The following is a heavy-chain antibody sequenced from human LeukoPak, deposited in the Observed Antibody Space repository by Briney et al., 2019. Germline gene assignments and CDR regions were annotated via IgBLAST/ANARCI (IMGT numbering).Heavy chain of an antibody. J-gene: IGHJ4*02. CDR3: AKGIIGIHFDY. CDR1: GFTFDDYA. CDR2: ISWNSGSI. V-gene: IGHV3-9*01. Sequence: GGSLRLSCAASGFTFDDYAMHWVRHAPGKGLEWVSGISWNSGSIGYADSVKGRFTISRDNAKNSLYLQMNSLRAEDTALYYCAKGIIGIHFDYWGQGTLVTVSS. D-gene: IGHD1-20*01.